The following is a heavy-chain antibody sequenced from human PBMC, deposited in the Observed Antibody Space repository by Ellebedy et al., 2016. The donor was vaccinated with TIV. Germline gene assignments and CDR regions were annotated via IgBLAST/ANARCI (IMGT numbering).Heavy chain of an antibody. CDR3: VRVRLSTVTTMNF. D-gene: IGHD4-17*01. Sequence: ASVKVSCKASGFTFTGYYMHWVRQAPGQGLEWMGWINPNSGDTSYAPKFQGRVSLTRGTSITTAYMELSSLKSDDSAVYYCVRVRLSTVTTMNFWGQGTLVSVSA. CDR1: GFTFTGYY. J-gene: IGHJ4*02. V-gene: IGHV1-2*02. CDR2: INPNSGDT.